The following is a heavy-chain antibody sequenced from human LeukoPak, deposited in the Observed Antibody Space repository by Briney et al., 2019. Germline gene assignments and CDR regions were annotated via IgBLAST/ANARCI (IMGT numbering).Heavy chain of an antibody. CDR2: ISSSSSYI. V-gene: IGHV3-21*04. CDR3: AKADDSSGYYPIYFDY. J-gene: IGHJ4*02. D-gene: IGHD3-22*01. Sequence: PGGSLRLSCAASGFTFSSYSMNWVRQAPGKGLEWVSSISSSSSYIYYADSVKGRFTISRDNAKNSLYLQMNSLRAEDTAVYYCAKADDSSGYYPIYFDYWGQGTLVTVSS. CDR1: GFTFSSYS.